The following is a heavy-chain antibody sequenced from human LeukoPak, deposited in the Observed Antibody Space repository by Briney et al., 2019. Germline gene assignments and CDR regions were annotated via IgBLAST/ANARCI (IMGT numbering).Heavy chain of an antibody. CDR2: ISGSGGTT. V-gene: IGHV3-23*01. CDR1: RFTFSSYA. Sequence: GGSLRLSCAASRFTFSSYAMSWVRQAPGKGLEWVSAISGSGGTTYYADSVKGRFTISRDNSKNTLYLQMNSLRAEDTAVYYCAKGGNIAVAGPPDYWGQGTLVTVSS. CDR3: AKGGNIAVAGPPDY. D-gene: IGHD6-19*01. J-gene: IGHJ4*02.